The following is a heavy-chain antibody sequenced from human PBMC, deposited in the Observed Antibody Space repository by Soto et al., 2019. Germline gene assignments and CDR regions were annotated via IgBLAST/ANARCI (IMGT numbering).Heavy chain of an antibody. J-gene: IGHJ4*02. Sequence: GGSLRLSCAASGFTFSSYSMNWVRQAPGKGLEWVSSISSSSSYIYYADSVKGRFTISRDNAKNSLYLQMNSLRAEDTAVYYCARGGGGYGGYYFDYWGQGTLVTVSS. CDR3: ARGGGGYGGYYFDY. CDR2: ISSSSSYI. CDR1: GFTFSSYS. V-gene: IGHV3-21*01. D-gene: IGHD5-12*01.